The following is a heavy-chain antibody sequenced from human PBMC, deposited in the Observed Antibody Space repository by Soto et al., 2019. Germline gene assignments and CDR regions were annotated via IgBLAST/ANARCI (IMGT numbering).Heavy chain of an antibody. V-gene: IGHV3-73*01. D-gene: IGHD4-17*01. CDR2: IRSKANSYAT. CDR3: ARDIPFMTTVTTSYYYYMDV. J-gene: IGHJ6*03. Sequence: PGGSLRLSCAASGFTFSGSAMHWVRQASGKGLEWVGRIRSKANSYATAYAASVKGRFTISRDDSKNSLYLQMNSLRAEDTAVYYCARDIPFMTTVTTSYYYYMDVWGEGTTVTVSS. CDR1: GFTFSGSA.